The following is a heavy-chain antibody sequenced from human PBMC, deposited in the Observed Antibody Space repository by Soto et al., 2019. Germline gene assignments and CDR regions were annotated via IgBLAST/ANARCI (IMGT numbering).Heavy chain of an antibody. CDR3: ARIGYSSSCFDY. Sequence: GGSLRLSCAASGFTFSSYWMSWVRQAPGKGLERVANIKQDGSQKYYVDSVKGRFTISRDNAKNSVFLQMNSLRAEDTAVYYCARIGYSSSCFDYWGQGIPVTVSS. CDR2: IKQDGSQK. J-gene: IGHJ4*02. D-gene: IGHD6-6*01. V-gene: IGHV3-7*01. CDR1: GFTFSSYW.